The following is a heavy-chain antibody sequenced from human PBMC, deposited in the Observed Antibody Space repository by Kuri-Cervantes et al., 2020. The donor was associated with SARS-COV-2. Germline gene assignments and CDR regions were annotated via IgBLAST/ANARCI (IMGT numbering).Heavy chain of an antibody. Sequence: GGSLRLSCTVSGGSISSYYWSWIRQPPGKGLEWIASISSASDIIYYADSVRGRSTISRDNANNSLYLQMNSLRAEDTAVYFCARDLTNHIGLIDYWGQGTPVTVSS. CDR3: ARDLTNHIGLIDY. J-gene: IGHJ4*02. CDR1: GGSISSYY. CDR2: ISSASDII. V-gene: IGHV3-69-1*02. D-gene: IGHD3-10*01.